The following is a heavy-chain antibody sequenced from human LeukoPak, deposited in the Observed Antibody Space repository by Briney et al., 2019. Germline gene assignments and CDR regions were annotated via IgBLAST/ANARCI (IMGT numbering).Heavy chain of an antibody. D-gene: IGHD3-22*01. J-gene: IGHJ4*02. CDR2: INSDGSST. CDR1: GFTFSSYW. CDR3: ERDDPLGVVVHGEGGGDY. V-gene: IGHV3-74*01. Sequence: GGSLRLSCAASGFTFSSYWMHWVRQAPGKGLVWVSRINSDGSSTSYADSVKGRFTISRDNAKNTLYLQMNSLRAEDTAVYYGERDDPLGVVVHGEGGGDYWGQGTLVTVSS.